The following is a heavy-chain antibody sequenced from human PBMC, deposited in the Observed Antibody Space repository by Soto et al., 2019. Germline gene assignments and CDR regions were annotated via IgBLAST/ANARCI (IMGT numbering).Heavy chain of an antibody. D-gene: IGHD3-22*01. CDR2: IKSKTDGGTT. CDR1: GFTFSNAW. J-gene: IGHJ4*02. CDR3: TTDSYSTMTVLGFDS. V-gene: IGHV3-15*07. Sequence: GGSLRLSCAASGFTFSNAWINWVRQAPGKGLEWVGRIKSKTDGGTTDFAAPVKGRFAISRDDSKNILHLQMNSLKIEDTAVYYFTTDSYSTMTVLGFDSWGQGPLVTVPS.